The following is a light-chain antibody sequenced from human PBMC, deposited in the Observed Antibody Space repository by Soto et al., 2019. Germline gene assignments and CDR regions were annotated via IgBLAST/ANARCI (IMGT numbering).Light chain of an antibody. CDR3: AAWDDSRKRVV. Sequence: QAVVTQPPSASGTPGQRVTISCSGSSSNIGSETVHWYQHLPGTAPKLLIDVNNQRPSGDPDRFSGSTSGTAAALAISGLQSEDEADYFCAAWDDSRKRVVVGGGTKLTVL. CDR1: SSNIGSET. V-gene: IGLV1-44*01. J-gene: IGLJ2*01. CDR2: VNN.